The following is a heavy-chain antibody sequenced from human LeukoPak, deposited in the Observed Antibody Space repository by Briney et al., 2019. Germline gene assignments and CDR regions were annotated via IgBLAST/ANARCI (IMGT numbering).Heavy chain of an antibody. CDR1: GGSFSGYY. CDR2: TSSSGSTI. CDR3: ARDRIGWELLNWFDY. D-gene: IGHD1-26*01. Sequence: LSLTCAVYGGSFSGYYMSWIRQAPGKGLEWVSYTSSSGSTIYYADSVKGRFTISRDNAKNSLYLQMNSLRAEDTAVYYCARDRIGWELLNWFDYWGQGTLVTVSS. J-gene: IGHJ4*02. V-gene: IGHV3-11*01.